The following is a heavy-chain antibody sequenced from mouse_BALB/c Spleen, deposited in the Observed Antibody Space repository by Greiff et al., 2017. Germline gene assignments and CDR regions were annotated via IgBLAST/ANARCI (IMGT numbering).Heavy chain of an antibody. CDR1: GYTFTSYW. CDR3: TTGSYYGYDDAAWFAY. D-gene: IGHD2-9*01. V-gene: IGHV1-5*01. Sequence: VQLQQSGTVLARPGASVKMSCKASGYTFTSYWMHWVKQRPGQGLEWIGAIYPGNSDTSYNQKFKGKAKLTAVTSTSTAYMELSSLTNEDSAVYYCTTGSYYGYDDAAWFAYWGQGTLVTVSA. CDR2: IYPGNSDT. J-gene: IGHJ3*01.